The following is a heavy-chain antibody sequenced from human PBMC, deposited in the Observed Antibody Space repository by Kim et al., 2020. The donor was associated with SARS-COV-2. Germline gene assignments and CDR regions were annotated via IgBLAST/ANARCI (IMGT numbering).Heavy chain of an antibody. D-gene: IGHD3-10*01. CDR1: GFTFSSYG. V-gene: IGHV3-33*01. CDR3: ARGRGRPLLWFGEPLDY. Sequence: GGSLRLSCAASGFTFSSYGMHWVRQAPGKGLEWVAVIWYDGSNKYYADSVKGRFTISRDNSKNTLYLQMNSLRAEDTAVYYCARGRGRPLLWFGEPLDYWGQGTLVTVSS. J-gene: IGHJ4*02. CDR2: IWYDGSNK.